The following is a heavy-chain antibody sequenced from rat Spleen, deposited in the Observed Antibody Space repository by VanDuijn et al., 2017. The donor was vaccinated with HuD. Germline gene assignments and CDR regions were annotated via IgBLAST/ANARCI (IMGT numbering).Heavy chain of an antibody. J-gene: IGHJ2*01. CDR2: INYDGSST. V-gene: IGHV5-29*01. CDR1: GFTFSNYG. CDR3: ARRHYGYTDYFDY. D-gene: IGHD1-9*01. Sequence: EVQLVESGGGLVQPGRSLKLSCAASGFTFSNYGMAWVRQAPTKGLEWVATINYDGSSTYYRDSVKGRFTISRDNAQSTLSLQMDSLRSEDTATYYCARRHYGYTDYFDYWGQGVMVTVSS.